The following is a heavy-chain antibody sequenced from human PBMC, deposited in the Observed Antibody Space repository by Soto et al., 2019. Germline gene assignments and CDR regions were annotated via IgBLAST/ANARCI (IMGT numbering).Heavy chain of an antibody. J-gene: IGHJ4*02. CDR2: ISYDGKNK. Sequence: QVQLVESGGGVVQPGRSLRLSCAAYGFTFSSYGMHWVRQAPGKGLEWVAVISYDGKNKYYADSVKGRFTISRDNSKNTLYLQMNSLRAEDTAVYYCAKGCGHYYDSSGYYLDYWCQGTLVTVSS. CDR1: GFTFSSYG. CDR3: AKGCGHYYDSSGYYLDY. V-gene: IGHV3-30*18. D-gene: IGHD3-22*01.